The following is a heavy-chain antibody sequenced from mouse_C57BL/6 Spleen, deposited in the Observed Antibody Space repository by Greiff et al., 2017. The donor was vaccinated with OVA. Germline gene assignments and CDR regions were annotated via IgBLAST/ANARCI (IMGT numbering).Heavy chain of an antibody. CDR2: IDPNSGGT. Sequence: QVQLQQPGAELVKPGASVKLSCKASGYTFTSYWMHWVKQRPGRGLEWIGRIDPNSGGTKYNEKFKSKATLTVDNPSSTAYMQLSSLTSEDSAVYYCAREAYYGSSYGGYYAMDYWGQGTSVTVSS. J-gene: IGHJ4*01. CDR3: AREAYYGSSYGGYYAMDY. CDR1: GYTFTSYW. V-gene: IGHV1-72*01. D-gene: IGHD1-1*01.